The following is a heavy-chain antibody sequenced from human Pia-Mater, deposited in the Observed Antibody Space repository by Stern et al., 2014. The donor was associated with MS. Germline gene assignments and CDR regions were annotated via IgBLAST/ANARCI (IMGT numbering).Heavy chain of an antibody. CDR1: GFSFSDYY. D-gene: IGHD2-2*01. CDR3: ARGGKSTFSY. V-gene: IGHV3-11*01. J-gene: IGHJ4*02. Sequence: MQLVESGGGLVKPGGSLRLSCAASGFSFSDYYMSWIRQAPGKGLEWVSYIGTRGTTIDYTDSVEGRFTISRDNAKNSLYLQMNSRRAEDTAVYYGARGGKSTFSYWGQGTLVTVSS. CDR2: IGTRGTTI.